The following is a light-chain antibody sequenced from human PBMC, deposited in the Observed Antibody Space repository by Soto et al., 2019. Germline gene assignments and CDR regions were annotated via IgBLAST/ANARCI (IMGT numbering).Light chain of an antibody. CDR2: GIS. CDR3: QQRSNWPIT. J-gene: IGKJ5*01. V-gene: IGKV3-15*01. Sequence: EIVTTQSPATLSVSPGERATLSCRASQSVSSSLAWYQQKPGQSPRLLIYGISTRAPGLPGRFSGSGSGTEFTLTISRLEPEDFAVYYCQQRSNWPITFGQGTRLEIK. CDR1: QSVSSS.